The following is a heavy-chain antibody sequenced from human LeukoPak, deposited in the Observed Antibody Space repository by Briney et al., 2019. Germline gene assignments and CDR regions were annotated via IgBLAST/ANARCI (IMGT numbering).Heavy chain of an antibody. Sequence: GGSLRLPCAASEFTFSSYWMTWVRQAPGKGLEWVASIKQDGSQIFYLGSVKGRFTISRDNAQSSLYLQMNSLRAEDTAVYYCVGDYGGNSASGYWGQGTLVTVSS. CDR1: EFTFSSYW. CDR2: IKQDGSQI. V-gene: IGHV3-7*01. CDR3: VGDYGGNSASGY. J-gene: IGHJ4*02. D-gene: IGHD4-23*01.